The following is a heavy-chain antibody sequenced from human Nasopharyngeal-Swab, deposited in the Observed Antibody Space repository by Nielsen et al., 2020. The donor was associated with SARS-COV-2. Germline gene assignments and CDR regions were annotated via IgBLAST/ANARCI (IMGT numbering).Heavy chain of an antibody. V-gene: IGHV3-13*01. CDR3: ARGYYYDSSGYRPRGMDV. Sequence: GGSLRLSCAASGFTFSSYDMHWVRQATGKGLEWVSAIGTAGDTYYPGSVKGRFTISRENAKNSLYLQMNSPRAGDTAVYYCARGYYYDSSGYRPRGMDVWGQGTTVTVSS. D-gene: IGHD3-22*01. J-gene: IGHJ6*02. CDR1: GFTFSSYD. CDR2: IGTAGDT.